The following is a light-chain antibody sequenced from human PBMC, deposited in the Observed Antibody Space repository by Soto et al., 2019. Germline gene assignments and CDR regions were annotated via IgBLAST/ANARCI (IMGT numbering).Light chain of an antibody. Sequence: DIQMTQSPSTLSASVGDRVTITCRASQSISSWLAWYQQKPGKAPKVLIYKASTIETGVPSRFSGSGSGTEFTLTISSLQPDDFATYYCQQYSSYSTWTFGQGTKVEIK. J-gene: IGKJ1*01. V-gene: IGKV1-5*03. CDR2: KAS. CDR3: QQYSSYSTWT. CDR1: QSISSW.